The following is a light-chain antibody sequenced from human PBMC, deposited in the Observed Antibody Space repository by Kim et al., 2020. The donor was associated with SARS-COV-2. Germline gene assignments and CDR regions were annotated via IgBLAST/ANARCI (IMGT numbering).Light chain of an antibody. CDR3: QVWDTDTDDYV. Sequence: SYELTQPPSVSLAPGQPARITCGGNNIGGHSVHWYQQKPGQAPVLVIYYDSDRPSGIPERFSGPKAATTATLTISRVEAGDEADYCCQVWDTDTDDYVFG. V-gene: IGLV3-21*01. J-gene: IGLJ1*01. CDR1: NIGGHS. CDR2: YDS.